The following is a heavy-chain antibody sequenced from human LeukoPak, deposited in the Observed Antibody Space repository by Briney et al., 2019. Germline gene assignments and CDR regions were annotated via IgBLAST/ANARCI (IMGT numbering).Heavy chain of an antibody. Sequence: PGGSLRLSCAASGFTVNSNYMSWVRRAPGKGLEWVSVIYGGGSAYYADSGKGRFTISRDNSKNTLFLQMNSLRAEDTAVYYCARGTYYYDSSGYLGDAFDIWGQGTMVTVSS. CDR2: IYGGGSA. D-gene: IGHD3-22*01. V-gene: IGHV3-53*01. CDR3: ARGTYYYDSSGYLGDAFDI. CDR1: GFTVNSNY. J-gene: IGHJ3*02.